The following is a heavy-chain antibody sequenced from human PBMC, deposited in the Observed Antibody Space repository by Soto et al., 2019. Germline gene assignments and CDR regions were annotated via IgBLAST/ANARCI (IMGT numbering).Heavy chain of an antibody. Sequence: QVQLVQSGAEVKKPGSSVKVSCKASGGTFSSYAISWVRQAPGQGLEWMGGIIPIFGTANYAQKFQGRVTITADEXXSTAFMELSSLRSEDTAVYYCASYPVRTEKYGMDVWGQGTTVTVSS. CDR2: IIPIFGTA. CDR1: GGTFSSYA. CDR3: ASYPVRTEKYGMDV. V-gene: IGHV1-69*12. J-gene: IGHJ6*02. D-gene: IGHD3-10*01.